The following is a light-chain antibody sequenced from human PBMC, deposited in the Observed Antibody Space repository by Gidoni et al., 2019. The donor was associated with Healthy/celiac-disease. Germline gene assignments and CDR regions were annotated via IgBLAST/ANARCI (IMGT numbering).Light chain of an antibody. Sequence: QSALTQPPSASGSPGQSVTISCTGTSSDVGGYNYVSWYQQHPGKAPKLMIYEVSKRPSGVPDRLSGSKSGNTASLTVSGLQAEDEADYYCSSYAGSIYVVFGGGTKLTVL. V-gene: IGLV2-8*01. CDR2: EVS. CDR1: SSDVGGYNY. J-gene: IGLJ2*01. CDR3: SSYAGSIYVV.